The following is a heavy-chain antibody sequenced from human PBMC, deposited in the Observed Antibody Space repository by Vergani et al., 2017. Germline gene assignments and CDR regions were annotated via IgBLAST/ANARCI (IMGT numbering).Heavy chain of an antibody. J-gene: IGHJ4*02. D-gene: IGHD5-24*01. CDR1: GFTFSSYA. V-gene: IGHV3-23*01. CDR2: ISGSGGST. CDR3: AIDSVMGTIGEGNY. Sequence: EVKLLESGGGLVQPGGSLRLSCAASGFTFSSYAMSWVRQAPGKGLEWVSAISGSGGSTYYADSVKGRFTISRDNSKNTLYLQMNSLRAEDPAVYYCAIDSVMGTIGEGNYWGQGTLVTVSS.